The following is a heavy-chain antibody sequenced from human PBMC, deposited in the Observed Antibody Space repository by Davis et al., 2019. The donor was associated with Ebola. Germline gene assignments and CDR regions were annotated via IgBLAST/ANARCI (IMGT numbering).Heavy chain of an antibody. J-gene: IGHJ4*02. CDR3: AKEDGYYGSGSYLHY. CDR1: GFTFSSYS. V-gene: IGHV3-48*01. Sequence: PSETLSLTCAASGFTFSSYSMNWVRQAPGMGLEWVSYISSSSNTIYYADSVRSRFTISRDNAKNSLYLQMNSLRAEDTAVYYCAKEDGYYGSGSYLHYWGQGTLVTVSS. D-gene: IGHD3-10*01. CDR2: ISSSSNTI.